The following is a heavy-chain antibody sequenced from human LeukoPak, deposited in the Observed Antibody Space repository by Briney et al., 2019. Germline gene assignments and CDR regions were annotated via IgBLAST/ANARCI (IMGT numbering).Heavy chain of an antibody. CDR1: GYIFTTYW. D-gene: IGHD3-10*01. Sequence: GESLKISCKGSGYIFTTYWIGWVRQMPGKGLEWMGIIYPGGSDTRYSPSFQGQVTISADKSISTAYLQWSSLKASDTAMYYCARRATLVRGVISYYFDYWGQGSLVTVSS. CDR3: ARRATLVRGVISYYFDY. J-gene: IGHJ4*02. V-gene: IGHV5-51*01. CDR2: IYPGGSDT.